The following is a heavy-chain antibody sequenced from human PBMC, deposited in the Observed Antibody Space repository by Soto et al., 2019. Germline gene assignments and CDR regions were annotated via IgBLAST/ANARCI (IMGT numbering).Heavy chain of an antibody. J-gene: IGHJ4*02. D-gene: IGHD6-13*01. CDR3: ASGASRWYPSFFDS. CDR1: EGTFNSYA. CDR2: IIPYYNTL. Sequence: QAQVVQSGAEVRKPGSSVKLSCKASEGTFNSYAIAWVRQAPGQGLEWMGGIIPYYNTLNYAQKFQDRVTITADDSTNTVYMELSSPRADDTAVYFFASGASRWYPSFFDSGAQGTLVTVSS. V-gene: IGHV1-69*01.